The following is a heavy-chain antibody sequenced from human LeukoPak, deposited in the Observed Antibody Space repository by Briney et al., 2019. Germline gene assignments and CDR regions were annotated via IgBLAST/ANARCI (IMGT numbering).Heavy chain of an antibody. D-gene: IGHD6-6*01. CDR2: MNPKSGNT. CDR3: ASGSSL. J-gene: IGHJ4*02. V-gene: IGHV1-8*02. Sequence: ASVKVSCKASGGTFSSYAISWVRQAPGQGLEWMGWMNPKSGNTGYVQKFQGRVTMTRNTSIGIAYMELSSLRSEDTAVYYCASGSSLWGQGTLVTVSS. CDR1: GGTFSSYA.